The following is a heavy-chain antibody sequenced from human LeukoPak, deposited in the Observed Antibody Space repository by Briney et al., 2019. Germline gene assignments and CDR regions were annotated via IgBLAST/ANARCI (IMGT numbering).Heavy chain of an antibody. CDR1: GFTFSGSA. Sequence: GGSLRLSCAASGFTFSGSAMHWVRQASGKGLEWVGRIRSKANSYATAYAASVKGRFTISRDDSKNTAYLQMNSLKTEDTAAYYCTRNLPYYYDSSGYFPGDYWGQGTLVTVSS. V-gene: IGHV3-73*01. CDR3: TRNLPYYYDSSGYFPGDY. J-gene: IGHJ4*02. D-gene: IGHD3-22*01. CDR2: IRSKANSYAT.